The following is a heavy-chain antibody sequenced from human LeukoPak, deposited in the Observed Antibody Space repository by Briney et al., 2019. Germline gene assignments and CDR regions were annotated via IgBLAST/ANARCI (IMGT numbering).Heavy chain of an antibody. CDR1: GFTFSSYA. CDR3: ARSPYYDSSTYQDF. V-gene: IGHV3-30-3*01. J-gene: IGHJ4*02. CDR2: ISYDGGFK. D-gene: IGHD3-22*01. Sequence: GGSLRLFCTASGFTFSSYAFHWVRQAPGKGLEWVAIISYDGGFKYYTDSVKGRFTISRDNSKNTLYLQMNSLRAEDTAVYHCARSPYYDSSTYQDFWGQGTLVTVSS.